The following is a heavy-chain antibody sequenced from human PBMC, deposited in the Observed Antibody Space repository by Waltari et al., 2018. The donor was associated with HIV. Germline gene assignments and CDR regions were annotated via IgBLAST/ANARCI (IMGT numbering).Heavy chain of an antibody. CDR2: ISAYNGNT. Sequence: QVQLVQSGAEVKKPGASVKVSCKASGYTFTNYGITWVRQAPGQGLEWMGWISAYNGNTNYANKVQGRGTMTTDTSTTTAYMELRSLRSDDTAVYYCARDVGTRYSSGYYPGDYWGQGTLVSVSS. V-gene: IGHV1-18*01. D-gene: IGHD3-22*01. J-gene: IGHJ4*02. CDR1: GYTFTNYG. CDR3: ARDVGTRYSSGYYPGDY.